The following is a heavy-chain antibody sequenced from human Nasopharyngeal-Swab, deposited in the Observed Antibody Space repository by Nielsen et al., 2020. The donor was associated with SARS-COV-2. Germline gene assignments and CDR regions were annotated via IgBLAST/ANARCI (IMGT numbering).Heavy chain of an antibody. J-gene: IGHJ4*02. CDR1: GGSISSGGYY. CDR3: AREGGYDPFDY. Sequence: SETLSLTCTVSGGSISSGGYYWSWISQHPGKGLEWIGYIYYSGSTYYNPSLKSRVTISVDTSKNQFSLKLSSVTAADTAVYYCAREGGYDPFDYWGQGTLVTVSS. CDR2: IYYSGST. D-gene: IGHD5-12*01. V-gene: IGHV4-31*03.